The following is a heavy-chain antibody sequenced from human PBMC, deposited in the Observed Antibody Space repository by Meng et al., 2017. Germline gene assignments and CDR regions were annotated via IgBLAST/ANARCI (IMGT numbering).Heavy chain of an antibody. CDR1: GFTFSDYY. CDR2: ISSSGSTI. CDR3: ARDYERRYSGYDLDFYYYYGMDV. J-gene: IGHJ6*02. D-gene: IGHD5-12*01. V-gene: IGHV3-11*04. Sequence: GESLKISCAASGFTFSDYYMSWIRQAPGKGLEWVSYISSSGSTIYYADSVKGRFTISRDNAKNSLYLQMNSLRAEDTAVYYCARDYERRYSGYDLDFYYYYGMDVWGQGTTVTGAS.